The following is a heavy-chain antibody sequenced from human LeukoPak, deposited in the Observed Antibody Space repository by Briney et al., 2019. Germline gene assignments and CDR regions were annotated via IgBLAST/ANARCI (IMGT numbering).Heavy chain of an antibody. V-gene: IGHV3-21*01. CDR2: ISSSSSYI. D-gene: IGHD1-7*01. CDR1: GFTFSSYS. J-gene: IGHJ3*02. Sequence: EGSLRLSFAASGFTFSSYSMNWVRQAPGKGLEWVSSISSSSSYIYYADSVKGRFTISRDNAKNSLYLQMNSLRAEDTAVYYCARVGITGTYAFDIWGQGTMVTVSS. CDR3: ARVGITGTYAFDI.